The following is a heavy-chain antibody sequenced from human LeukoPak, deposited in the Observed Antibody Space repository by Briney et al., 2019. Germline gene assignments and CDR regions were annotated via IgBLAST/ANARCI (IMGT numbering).Heavy chain of an antibody. Sequence: AETLSLTCAVSGGSITSHSWWSWVRQPPGKGLEWIGEIYHGGDTNYDPSVKSRVTMSVDKSKNHFSLNLRSVTAADTAIYYCASHVTVLGTRGFDYWGQGILVTVSS. J-gene: IGHJ4*02. V-gene: IGHV4-4*02. CDR2: IYHGGDT. CDR3: ASHVTVLGTRGFDY. CDR1: GGSITSHSW. D-gene: IGHD6-19*01.